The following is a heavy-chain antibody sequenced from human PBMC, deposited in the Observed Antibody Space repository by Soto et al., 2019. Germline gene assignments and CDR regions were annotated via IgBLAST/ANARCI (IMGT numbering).Heavy chain of an antibody. CDR2: IDHLETT. D-gene: IGHD3-10*01. CDR3: ARGGGFDSFDY. V-gene: IGHV4-30-2*01. Sequence: QLQLHMSGSVLVKPSQTLSLTCTVSGASITYGAYSWSWIRQTPGKGLEWIGYIDHLETTFYNPSFESRLTLSIDRTQNQFSFNLKSMSAADRAVYFCARGGGFDSFDYWGQGILVTVSS. J-gene: IGHJ4*02. CDR1: GASITYGAYS.